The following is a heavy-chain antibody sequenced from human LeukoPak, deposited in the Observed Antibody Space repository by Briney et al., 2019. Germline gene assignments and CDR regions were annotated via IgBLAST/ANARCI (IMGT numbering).Heavy chain of an antibody. V-gene: IGHV3-11*01. Sequence: PGGSLRLSCTASGFAFSNSFMTWARQAPGEGLEWISYISSRSTTIYYADSVKGRFTISRDNCKNTVYLQMNNMRVDDTAVFYCGKGSLAVPATPLDFWGQGTLVTVSS. CDR2: ISSRSTTI. D-gene: IGHD2-15*01. CDR3: GKGSLAVPATPLDF. J-gene: IGHJ4*02. CDR1: GFAFSNSF.